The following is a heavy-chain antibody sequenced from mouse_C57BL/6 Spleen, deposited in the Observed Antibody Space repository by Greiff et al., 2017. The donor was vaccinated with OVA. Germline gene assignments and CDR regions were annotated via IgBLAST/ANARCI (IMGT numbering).Heavy chain of an antibody. CDR1: GYTFTSYD. CDR3: ARETTDDY. V-gene: IGHV1-85*01. D-gene: IGHD1-1*01. J-gene: IGHJ2*01. CDR2: IYPRDGST. Sequence: VKLMESGPELVKPGASVKLSCKASGYTFTSYDINWVKPRPGQGLEWIGWIYPRDGSTKYNEKFKGKATLTVDTSSSTAYMELHSLTSEDSAVYFCARETTDDYWGQGTTLTVSS.